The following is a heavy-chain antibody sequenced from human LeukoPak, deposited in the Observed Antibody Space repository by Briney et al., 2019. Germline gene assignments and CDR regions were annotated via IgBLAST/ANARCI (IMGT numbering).Heavy chain of an antibody. J-gene: IGHJ4*02. Sequence: SQTLSLTCTVSGGSLSSGGYYWSWIRQHPGKGLEWLGYIYYSGSTYYNPSLKSRVTISVDTSKNQFSLKLSSVTAADTAVYYCAREPRAAMVRGGSDYWGQGTLVTVSS. CDR2: IYYSGST. V-gene: IGHV4-31*03. CDR3: AREPRAAMVRGGSDY. D-gene: IGHD5-18*01. CDR1: GGSLSSGGYY.